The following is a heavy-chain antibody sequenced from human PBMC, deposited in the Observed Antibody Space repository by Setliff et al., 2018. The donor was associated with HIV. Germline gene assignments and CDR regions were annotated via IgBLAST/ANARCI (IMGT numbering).Heavy chain of an antibody. J-gene: IGHJ5*02. CDR2: IFDSENN. D-gene: IGHD3-22*01. CDR1: GDSITHYY. V-gene: IGHV4-59*08. CDR3: ASRVYYYDENRILREEGFVP. Sequence: SETLSLTCSVSGDSITHYYWNWIRQPPGKGLEWIGNIFDSENNNYNPSLKSRVSMSVDTSKNQFSLSLSSVTAADTAVYYCASRVYYYDENRILREEGFVPWGQGTLVTVSS.